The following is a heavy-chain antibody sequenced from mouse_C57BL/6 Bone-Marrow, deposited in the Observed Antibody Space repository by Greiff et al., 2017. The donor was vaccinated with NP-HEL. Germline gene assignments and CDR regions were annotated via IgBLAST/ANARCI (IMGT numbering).Heavy chain of an antibody. V-gene: IGHV14-4*01. CDR3: TTAYYFDY. Sequence: EVQVVESGAELVRPGASVKLSCTASGFNIKDDYMHWVKQRPEQGLEWIGWIDPENGDTEYASKFQGKATITADTSSNTAYLQLSSLTSEDTAVYYCTTAYYFDYWGQGTTLTVSS. CDR1: GFNIKDDY. CDR2: IDPENGDT. J-gene: IGHJ2*01.